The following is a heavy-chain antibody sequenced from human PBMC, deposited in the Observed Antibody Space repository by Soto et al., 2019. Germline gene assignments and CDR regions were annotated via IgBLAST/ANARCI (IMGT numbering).Heavy chain of an antibody. CDR3: ARLGGYYQSLEP. V-gene: IGHV4-30-2*01. CDR2: MYHSGTT. J-gene: IGHJ5*02. Sequence: SETLSLTCSFSCGSISSGGYSLSLLLQPPGKGLEWIGYMYHSGTTTNNPSLNSRVAISIDTSKNQFSLTLSSVTAADTAVYYCARLGGYYQSLEPWGQGILVTVSS. D-gene: IGHD3-22*01. CDR1: CGSISSGGYS.